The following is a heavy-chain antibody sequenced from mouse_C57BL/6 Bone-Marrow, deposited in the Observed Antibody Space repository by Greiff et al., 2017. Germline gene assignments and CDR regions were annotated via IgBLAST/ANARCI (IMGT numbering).Heavy chain of an antibody. J-gene: IGHJ4*01. CDR2: IYPGSGST. V-gene: IGHV1-55*01. CDR1: GYTFTSYW. D-gene: IGHD2-5*01. CDR3: ARNPAYYSNFGGLVYYAMDY. Sequence: VQLQQPGAELVKPGASVKMSCKASGYTFTSYWITWVKQRPGQGLEWIGDIYPGSGSTNYNEKFKSKATLTVDTSSSTAYMQLSSLTSEDSAVYYGARNPAYYSNFGGLVYYAMDYWGQGTSVTVSS.